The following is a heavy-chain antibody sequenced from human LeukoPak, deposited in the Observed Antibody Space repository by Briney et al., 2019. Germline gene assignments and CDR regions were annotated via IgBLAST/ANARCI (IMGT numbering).Heavy chain of an antibody. CDR1: GFTFSSYS. CDR2: VSTGSNYI. J-gene: IGHJ4*02. D-gene: IGHD6-19*01. CDR3: AKGPLTEVAGTTWDY. Sequence: GGSLRRSCTASGFTFSSYSLNWVRQAPGKGLEWVSSVSTGSNYIYYADSVKGRFTISRDNSKNTLHLEMNSLRADDTALYYCAKGPLTEVAGTTWDYWGQGALVTVSS. V-gene: IGHV3-21*04.